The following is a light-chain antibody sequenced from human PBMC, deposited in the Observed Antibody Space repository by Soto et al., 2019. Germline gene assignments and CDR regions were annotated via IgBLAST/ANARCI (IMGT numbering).Light chain of an antibody. CDR1: QDISSS. Sequence: IQLNNSPPSLSASVEDRVTITCRASQDISSSLAWYQQKPGKAPRLLIYAASTLQSGVPSRISGSGSGTDFTLTISCLQPEDFATYYCQQLNSYPFTFCQVALLEIK. J-gene: IGKJ5*01. CDR3: QQLNSYPFT. CDR2: AAS. V-gene: IGKV1-9*01.